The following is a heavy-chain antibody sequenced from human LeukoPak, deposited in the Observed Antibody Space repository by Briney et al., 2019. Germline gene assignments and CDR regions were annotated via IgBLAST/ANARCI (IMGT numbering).Heavy chain of an antibody. CDR2: IYPGDSDT. CDR3: ARPLLRYFDTHAFDI. D-gene: IGHD3-9*01. CDR1: GESFTDYW. V-gene: IGHV5-51*01. J-gene: IGHJ3*02. Sequence: PGESLKISCTGSGESFTDYWIGWVRQMPGKGLEWMGIIYPGDSDTRYSPSFHGQVTMSVDKSINTAYLQWSSLKASDTAVYYCARPLLRYFDTHAFDIWGQGTMVTVSS.